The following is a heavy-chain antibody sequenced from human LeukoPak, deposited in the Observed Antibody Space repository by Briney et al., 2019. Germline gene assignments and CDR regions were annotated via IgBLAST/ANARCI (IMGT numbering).Heavy chain of an antibody. V-gene: IGHV1-46*01. CDR1: GYTFTSNY. D-gene: IGHD1-1*01. Sequence: ASVKVSCKASGYTFTSNYIHWVRHAPGQGLEWMGMLNPSSGSTSFAQKFQGRVTVTRDTSTSTVYMELTSLRSEDTAEYYCAGSGSDTTYDYWGQGTLVTVSS. CDR3: AGSGSDTTYDY. J-gene: IGHJ4*02. CDR2: LNPSSGST.